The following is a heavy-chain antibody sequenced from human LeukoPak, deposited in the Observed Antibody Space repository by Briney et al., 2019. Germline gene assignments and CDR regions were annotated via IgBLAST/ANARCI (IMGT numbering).Heavy chain of an antibody. CDR3: VTTEWFGESADILTFDY. V-gene: IGHV3-30*03. Sequence: PGGSLRLSCAASGFTFSSYGMHWVRQAPGKGLEWVAVISYDGSNKYYADSVKGRFTISRDNSKNTLYLQMNSLRAEDTAVYYCVTTEWFGESADILTFDYWGQGTLVTVSS. D-gene: IGHD3-10*01. J-gene: IGHJ4*02. CDR2: ISYDGSNK. CDR1: GFTFSSYG.